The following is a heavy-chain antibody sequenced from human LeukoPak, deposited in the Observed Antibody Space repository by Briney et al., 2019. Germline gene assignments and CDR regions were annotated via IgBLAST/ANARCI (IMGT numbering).Heavy chain of an antibody. Sequence: AGGSLRLSCAASGFIFSNYAMSWVRQAPGKGLEWVSAIDSTGAYTWYADSVKGRFTISKDSSKTILYLQMNSLRAEDTAVYYCASQRKYCTNGVCYGWFDPWGQGTLVTVSS. J-gene: IGHJ5*02. D-gene: IGHD2-8*01. CDR3: ASQRKYCTNGVCYGWFDP. CDR2: IDSTGAYT. CDR1: GFIFSNYA. V-gene: IGHV3-23*01.